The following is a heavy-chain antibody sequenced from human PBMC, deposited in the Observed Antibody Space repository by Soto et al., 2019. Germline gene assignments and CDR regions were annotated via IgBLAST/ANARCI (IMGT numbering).Heavy chain of an antibody. D-gene: IGHD3-3*01. CDR3: ARDLRYDFWSGYLGKPDAFDI. Sequence: QVQLQESGPGLVKPSETLSLTCTVSGGSISSYYWSWIRQPPGKGLEWIGYIYYSGRTNYNPSLTSRVTISVDTSKNQFSLKLSSVTAADTAVYYCARDLRYDFWSGYLGKPDAFDIWGQGTMVTVSS. CDR1: GGSISSYY. J-gene: IGHJ3*02. CDR2: IYYSGRT. V-gene: IGHV4-59*01.